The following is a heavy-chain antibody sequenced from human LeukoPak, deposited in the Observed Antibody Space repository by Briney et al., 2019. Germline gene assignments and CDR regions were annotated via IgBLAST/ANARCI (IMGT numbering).Heavy chain of an antibody. Sequence: PSETLSLTCTVSNYSISSGYYWAWIRQPPGKGLEWIGNIYHSGNTYYNPSLKSRVSLSVDTSKNQFSLKLSSVTAADTAVYYCARWSPSGYSGNDAFDIWGQGTMVTVSS. CDR1: NYSISSGYY. CDR2: IYHSGNT. V-gene: IGHV4-38-2*02. J-gene: IGHJ3*02. CDR3: ARWSPSGYSGNDAFDI. D-gene: IGHD3-22*01.